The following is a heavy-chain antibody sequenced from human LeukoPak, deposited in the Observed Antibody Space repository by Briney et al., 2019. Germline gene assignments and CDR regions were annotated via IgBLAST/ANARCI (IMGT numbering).Heavy chain of an antibody. CDR1: GFTFSSYS. V-gene: IGHV3-21*01. CDR3: AMGGIAAAGISY. Sequence: GGSLRLSCAASGFTFSSYSMNWVRQAPGKGLEWVSSISSSSSYIYYADSVKGRFTISRDNAKNSLYLQMNSLRAEDTAVYYCAMGGIAAAGISYWGQGTLATVSS. CDR2: ISSSSSYI. J-gene: IGHJ4*02. D-gene: IGHD6-13*01.